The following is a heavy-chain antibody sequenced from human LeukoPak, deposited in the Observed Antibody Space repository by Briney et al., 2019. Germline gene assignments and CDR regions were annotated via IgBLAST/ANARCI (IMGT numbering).Heavy chain of an antibody. CDR1: GGSFSGYY. CDR3: ARDGLGELLGY. V-gene: IGHV4-34*01. J-gene: IGHJ4*02. CDR2: INHSGST. D-gene: IGHD3-10*01. Sequence: SETRSLARAVYGGSFSGYYWSWIRQPPGKWLEWIGEINHSGSTNYNPSLKSRVTISVDTSKNEFSLKLSSVTAADTAVYYCARDGLGELLGYWGQGTLVTVSS.